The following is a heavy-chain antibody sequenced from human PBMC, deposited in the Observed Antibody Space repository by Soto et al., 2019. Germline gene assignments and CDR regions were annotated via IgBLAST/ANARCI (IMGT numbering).Heavy chain of an antibody. V-gene: IGHV3-21*01. CDR3: ARDPPLSVLVVVATDDF. Sequence: EVHLVESGGGLVKPGGSLRLSCAASGFTFTNHNMNWVRQAPGKGLEWVSSISSSSSFRNYADSVKGRFSISRDNDKNLVYLQTDSLRAEDTAVYYCARDPPLSVLVVVATDDFWGQGTLVTVSS. CDR2: ISSSSSFR. CDR1: GFTFTNHN. D-gene: IGHD2-21*01. J-gene: IGHJ4*02.